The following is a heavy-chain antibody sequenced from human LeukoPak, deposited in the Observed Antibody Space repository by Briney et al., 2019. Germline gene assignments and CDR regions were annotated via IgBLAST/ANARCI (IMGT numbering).Heavy chain of an antibody. Sequence: SETLSLTCTVSGGSISSGGYYWSWIRQHPGEGLEWIGYIYYSGSTYYNPSLKSRVTISVDTSKNQFSLNLSSVTAADTAVYYCAREVEGYAFDIWGQGTMVTVSS. V-gene: IGHV4-31*03. CDR1: GGSISSGGYY. D-gene: IGHD1-1*01. CDR3: AREVEGYAFDI. J-gene: IGHJ3*02. CDR2: IYYSGST.